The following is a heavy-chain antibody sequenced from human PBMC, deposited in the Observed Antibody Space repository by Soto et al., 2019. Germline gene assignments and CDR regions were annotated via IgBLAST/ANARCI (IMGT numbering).Heavy chain of an antibody. Sequence: SVKVSYKASGYTFTSYGISWVRQAPVQGLEWMGWISAYNGNTNYAQKLQGRVTMTTDTSTSTAYMELRSLRSDDTAVYYCASSVVPAATASYGMDVWGQGTTVTVYS. V-gene: IGHV1-18*04. J-gene: IGHJ6*02. CDR1: GYTFTSYG. CDR2: ISAYNGNT. D-gene: IGHD2-2*01. CDR3: ASSVVPAATASYGMDV.